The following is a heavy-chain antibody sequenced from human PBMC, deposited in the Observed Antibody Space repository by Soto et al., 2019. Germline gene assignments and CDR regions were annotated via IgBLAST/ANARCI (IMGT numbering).Heavy chain of an antibody. CDR2: INLDDSDT. V-gene: IGHV5-51*01. Sequence: EALKISCKAFGDTFRSFWIAWVRQVPEKGLEWMGNINLDDSDTTYSPSFQGQVTISANKTLNTAYLQWNSLKASDTAIFFCAKSDYFHTRRSLYGLDVWGQGITVTGSS. J-gene: IGHJ6*02. D-gene: IGHD3-10*01. CDR1: GDTFRSFW. CDR3: AKSDYFHTRRSLYGLDV.